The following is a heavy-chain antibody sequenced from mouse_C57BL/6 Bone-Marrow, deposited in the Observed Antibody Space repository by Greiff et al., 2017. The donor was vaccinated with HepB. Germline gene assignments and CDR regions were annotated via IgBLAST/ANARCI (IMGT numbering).Heavy chain of an antibody. V-gene: IGHV1-5*01. CDR3: TRGGYSNYGGFYAMDY. D-gene: IGHD2-5*01. J-gene: IGHJ4*01. CDR1: GYTFTSYW. CDR2: IYPGNSDT. Sequence: EVQLQQSGTVLARPGASVKMSCKTSGYTFTSYWMHWVKQRPGQGLEWIGAIYPGNSDTSYNQKFKGKAKLTAVTSASTAYMELSSLTNEDSAVYYCTRGGYSNYGGFYAMDYWGQGTSVTVSS.